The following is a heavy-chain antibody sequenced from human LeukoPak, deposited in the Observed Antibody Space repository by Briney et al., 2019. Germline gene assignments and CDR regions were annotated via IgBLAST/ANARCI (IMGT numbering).Heavy chain of an antibody. CDR3: ARRGSSSLRYYYYMDV. Sequence: SETLSLTCAVYGGSFSGYYWSWIRQPPGKGLEWIGEINHSGSTNYNPSLKSRATISVDTSKNQFSLKLSSVTAADTAVYYCARRGSSSLRYYYYMDVWGKGTTVTVSS. J-gene: IGHJ6*03. D-gene: IGHD6-6*01. V-gene: IGHV4-34*01. CDR2: INHSGST. CDR1: GGSFSGYY.